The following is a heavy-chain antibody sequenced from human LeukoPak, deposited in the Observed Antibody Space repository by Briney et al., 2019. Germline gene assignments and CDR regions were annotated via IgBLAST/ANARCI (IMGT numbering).Heavy chain of an antibody. Sequence: ASVKVSCKASGGTFSSYAISWVRQAPGQGLEWMGWISAYNGNTNYAQKLQGRVTMTTDTSTSTAYMELRSLRSDDTAVYYCARAYNWNDPPYLYYYYYYGMDVWGQGTTVTVSS. V-gene: IGHV1-18*01. CDR1: GGTFSSYA. J-gene: IGHJ6*02. CDR3: ARAYNWNDPPYLYYYYYYGMDV. D-gene: IGHD1-1*01. CDR2: ISAYNGNT.